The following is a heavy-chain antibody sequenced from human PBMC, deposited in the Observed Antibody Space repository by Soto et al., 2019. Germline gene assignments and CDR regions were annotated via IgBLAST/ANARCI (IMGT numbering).Heavy chain of an antibody. CDR2: IIPILDTS. Sequence: QVQLVQSGAEVRKPGSSVKVSCEVSGGSLSTYGINWVRQVPGQGLEWMGRIIPILDTSNYAQKFQGRVTITAAESTRTAYRQLTSLTFEDTAVYYCARDLPVGRDIVVRIGVWGQGTTVTVSS. CDR1: GGSLSTYG. J-gene: IGHJ6*02. D-gene: IGHD2-15*01. V-gene: IGHV1-69*11. CDR3: ARDLPVGRDIVVRIGV.